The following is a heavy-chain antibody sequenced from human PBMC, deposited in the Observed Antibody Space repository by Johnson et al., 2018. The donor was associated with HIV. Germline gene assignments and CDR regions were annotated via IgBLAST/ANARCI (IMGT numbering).Heavy chain of an antibody. V-gene: IGHV3-30-3*02. CDR1: GFTFRHYA. CDR2: TSSDGNNE. CDR3: VKLPVAPSYGAFDI. D-gene: IGHD6-19*01. J-gene: IGHJ3*02. Sequence: QVQLVESGGGVAQPGRSLRLSCAASGFTFRHYAMHWVRQAPGKGLEWVAVTSSDGNNEYYAESVKGRFTISRDNSRNTLYLQMNSLRAEDTAVYYCVKLPVAPSYGAFDIWGQGTIVTVSS.